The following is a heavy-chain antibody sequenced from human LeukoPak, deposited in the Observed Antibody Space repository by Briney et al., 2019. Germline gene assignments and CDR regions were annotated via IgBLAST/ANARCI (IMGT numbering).Heavy chain of an antibody. CDR1: GYTLTELS. CDR3: ATYGTSAAIYGMDV. Sequence: ASVTVSCKVSGYTLTELSMHWVRQAPGKGREWMGGFDPEDGETIYAQKFQGRVTMTEDTSTDTAYMELSSLRSEETAVYYCATYGTSAAIYGMDVWGQGTTVTVSS. V-gene: IGHV1-24*01. CDR2: FDPEDGET. J-gene: IGHJ6*02. D-gene: IGHD2-2*01.